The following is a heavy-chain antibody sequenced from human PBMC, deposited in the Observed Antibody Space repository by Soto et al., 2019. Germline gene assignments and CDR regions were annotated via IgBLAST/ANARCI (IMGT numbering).Heavy chain of an antibody. J-gene: IGHJ6*02. Sequence: QVQLVQSGAEVKEPGDSVRVSCEASGYTFTAYYIHWVRQAPGQGLEWMGWINPKFGDTTYAQDFQGRVSMTRDMSISTVYRELSRLTSDDTAIYYCARNMDYYYGRGSGNGHGVWGQGNTVTVFS. CDR1: GYTFTAYY. D-gene: IGHD3-10*01. CDR2: INPKFGDT. CDR3: ARNMDYYYGRGSGNGHGV. V-gene: IGHV1-2*02.